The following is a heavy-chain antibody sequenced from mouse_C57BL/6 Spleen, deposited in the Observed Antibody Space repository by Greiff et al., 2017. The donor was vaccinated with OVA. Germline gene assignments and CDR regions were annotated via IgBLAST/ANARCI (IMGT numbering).Heavy chain of an antibody. D-gene: IGHD2-2*01. V-gene: IGHV1-80*01. CDR1: GYAFSSYW. Sequence: VQLQQSGAELVKPGASVKISCKASGYAFSSYWMNWVKQRPGKGLEWIGQIYPGDGDTNYNGKFKGKATLTADKSSSTAYMQLSSLTSEDSAVYFCARRYGYDPYYFDYWGQGTTLTVSS. CDR3: ARRYGYDPYYFDY. CDR2: IYPGDGDT. J-gene: IGHJ2*01.